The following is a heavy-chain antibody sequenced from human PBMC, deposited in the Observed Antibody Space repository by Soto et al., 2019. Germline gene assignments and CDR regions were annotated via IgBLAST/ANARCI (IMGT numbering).Heavy chain of an antibody. V-gene: IGHV3-33*03. Sequence: QVQLVESGGGVVQPGRSLRLSCSGSGFIFSSYGMHWVRQAPGKGLEWVAVISNDGENKSYGDSVRGRFTISRDNSMNTLYLQMNSLRPEDTALYYCVKDPVSGGTGGAWFDYWGQGTLVTVSS. CDR1: GFIFSSYG. D-gene: IGHD2-8*02. J-gene: IGHJ4*02. CDR2: ISNDGENK. CDR3: VKDPVSGGTGGAWFDY.